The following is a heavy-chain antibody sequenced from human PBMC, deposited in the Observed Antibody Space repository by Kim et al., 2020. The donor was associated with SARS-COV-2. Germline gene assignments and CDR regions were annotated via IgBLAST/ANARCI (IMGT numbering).Heavy chain of an antibody. D-gene: IGHD5-18*01. J-gene: IGHJ6*02. Sequence: GGSLRLSCAASGFTFSYAWMNWVRQAPGKGLEWVGRMKSNRDGGTTDYAAAVKGRFTISRDDSNNMLYLQMKSLKIEDTAVYYCTTMKKGTGYSYGFDYYYYGMDVWGQGTTVTVSS. CDR3: TTMKKGTGYSYGFDYYYYGMDV. CDR2: MKSNRDGGTT. V-gene: IGHV3-15*01. CDR1: GFTFSYAW.